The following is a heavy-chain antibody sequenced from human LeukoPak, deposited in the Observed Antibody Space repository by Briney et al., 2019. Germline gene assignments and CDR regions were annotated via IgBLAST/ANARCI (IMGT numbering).Heavy chain of an antibody. Sequence: SVNVSCKASVGTFSSYAISWVPQAPGQGLEWMGRIIPIFGTANYAQKFQGRVTITTDESTSTVYMELSSLRPEDPAEYYCARTYCSSTSCLDYAIDYWGQGTLVTFSS. J-gene: IGHJ4*02. CDR3: ARTYCSSTSCLDYAIDY. CDR1: VGTFSSYA. D-gene: IGHD2-2*01. CDR2: IIPIFGTA. V-gene: IGHV1-69*05.